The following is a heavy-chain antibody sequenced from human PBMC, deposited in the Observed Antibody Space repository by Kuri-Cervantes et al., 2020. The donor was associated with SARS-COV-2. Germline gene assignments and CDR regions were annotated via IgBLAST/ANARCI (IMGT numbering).Heavy chain of an antibody. CDR3: AKDWARNGAYGDAFDI. CDR1: GFTFSSYW. Sequence: GESLKISCAASGFTFSSYWMSWVRQAPGKGLEWVSAISGSGGSTYYADSVKGRFTISRDNSKNTLYLQMNSLRAEDTAVYYCAKDWARNGAYGDAFDIWGQGTMVTVSS. D-gene: IGHD4-17*01. CDR2: ISGSGGST. V-gene: IGHV3-23*01. J-gene: IGHJ3*02.